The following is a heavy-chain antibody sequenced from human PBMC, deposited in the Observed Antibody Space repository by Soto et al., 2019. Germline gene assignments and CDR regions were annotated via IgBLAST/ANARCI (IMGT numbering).Heavy chain of an antibody. D-gene: IGHD2-21*02. Sequence: QVQLVESGGGVVQPGRSLRLSCAASGFTFSSYGMHWVRQAPGKGLEWVAVIWYDGSNKYYADSVKGPFTISRDNSKNKLNLHMNSLSAEDTAVYYCERELAYCGGDFYAPLGYWGQGTLVTVSS. V-gene: IGHV3-33*01. CDR3: ERELAYCGGDFYAPLGY. CDR2: IWYDGSNK. J-gene: IGHJ4*02. CDR1: GFTFSSYG.